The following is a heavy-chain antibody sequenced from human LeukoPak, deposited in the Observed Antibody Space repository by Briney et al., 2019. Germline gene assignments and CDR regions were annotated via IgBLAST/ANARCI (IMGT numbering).Heavy chain of an antibody. CDR3: ARVGGTNYYYYGMDV. V-gene: IGHV4-59*01. J-gene: IGHJ6*02. Sequence: SETLSLTCTVSGGSISGYYWSWIRQPPGKGLEWIGYIYDSGSTNYNPSLKSRVTISVDTSKNQFSLKLSSVTAADMAVYYCARVGGTNYYYYGMDVWGQGTTVIVSS. CDR2: IYDSGST. CDR1: GGSISGYY. D-gene: IGHD3-10*01.